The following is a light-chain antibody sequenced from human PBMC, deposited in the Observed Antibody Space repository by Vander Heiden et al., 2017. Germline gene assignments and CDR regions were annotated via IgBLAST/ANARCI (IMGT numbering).Light chain of an antibody. V-gene: IGLV3-19*01. Sequence: SSELTQDPAVSVALGQTIRITCQGDSLRDYHASWFQQKPGQAPVLVIYGGDNRPLGIPDRFSGSSSGDTASLTITGAQAGDEADYYCNSPDSRGDHYVFGTGTKVTV. J-gene: IGLJ1*01. CDR2: GGD. CDR1: SLRDYH. CDR3: NSPDSRGDHYV.